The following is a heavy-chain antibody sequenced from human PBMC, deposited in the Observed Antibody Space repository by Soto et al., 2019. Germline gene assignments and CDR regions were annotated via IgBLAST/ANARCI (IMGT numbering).Heavy chain of an antibody. J-gene: IGHJ4*02. CDR2: ISDSGSS. CDR3: ARTTFYDIFTAYYSLFDY. V-gene: IGHV4-31*03. Sequence: QVQLQESGPGLVKPSQTLTLTCTVSGGSISSGSFYWSWIRQHPGKGLEWIGHISDSGSSYYNPSLESRVTISVDTSKYQFSLKLSAVTAADTAVYFCARTTFYDIFTAYYSLFDYWGQGTLVTVSS. CDR1: GGSISSGSFY. D-gene: IGHD3-9*01.